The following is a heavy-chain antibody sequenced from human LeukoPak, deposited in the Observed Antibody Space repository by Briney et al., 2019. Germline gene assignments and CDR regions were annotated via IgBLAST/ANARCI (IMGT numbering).Heavy chain of an antibody. CDR1: GFIFSTYS. J-gene: IGHJ4*02. CDR3: ARENSGSYYQFDC. CDR2: ISSSTSYI. V-gene: IGHV3-21*01. Sequence: GGSLRLSCAASGFIFSTYSMNWVRQAPGKGLEWVSSISSSTSYIYYADSVKGRFTISRDNAKNSLYLQMNSLRPEDTAVYYCARENSGSYYQFDCWGQGTLVTVS. D-gene: IGHD1-26*01.